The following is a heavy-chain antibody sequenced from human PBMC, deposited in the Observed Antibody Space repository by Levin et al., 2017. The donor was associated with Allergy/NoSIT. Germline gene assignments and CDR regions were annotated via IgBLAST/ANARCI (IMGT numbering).Heavy chain of an antibody. D-gene: IGHD5-18*01. V-gene: IGHV3-21*01. CDR2: ITSISSYI. J-gene: IGHJ4*02. CDR3: ARDGYGEGGGYNYGYGFDF. CDR1: GFSFSSYS. Sequence: GGSLRLSCAASGFSFSSYSMNWVRQAPGKGLEWVSSITSISSYIYYADSVKGRFTISRDNAKNSLYLQMNSLRAEDTAVYYCARDGYGEGGGYNYGYGFDFWGQGTLVTVSS.